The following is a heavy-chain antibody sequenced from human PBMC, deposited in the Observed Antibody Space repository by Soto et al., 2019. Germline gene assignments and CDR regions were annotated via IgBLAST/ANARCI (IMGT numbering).Heavy chain of an antibody. V-gene: IGHV4-39*01. CDR2: IYYSGST. CDR1: GGSISSSTYY. J-gene: IGHJ4*02. D-gene: IGHD2-2*01. CDR3: ARHFRWVMPFDY. Sequence: PSETLSLTCTVSGGSISSSTYYWGWIRQPPGKGLEWIGSIYYSGSTYYNPSLKSRVTISVDTSKNQFSLKLSSVTAADTAVYFCARHFRWVMPFDYWGQGTLVTVSS.